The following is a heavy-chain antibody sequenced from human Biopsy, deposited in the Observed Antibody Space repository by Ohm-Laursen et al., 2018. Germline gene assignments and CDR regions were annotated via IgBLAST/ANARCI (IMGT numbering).Heavy chain of an antibody. CDR1: GFGFYA. CDR2: TSFDGSNK. CDR3: AKDGGQWLGGAFDI. V-gene: IGHV3-30*18. J-gene: IGHJ3*02. D-gene: IGHD6-19*01. Sequence: SLRLSCAASGFGFYAMHWVRQPPGKGLEWLAVTSFDGSNKFYAESVRGRFTTSRDRFRDTLYLQMNRLTNEDTALYYCAKDGGQWLGGAFDIWGHGTMVIVAS.